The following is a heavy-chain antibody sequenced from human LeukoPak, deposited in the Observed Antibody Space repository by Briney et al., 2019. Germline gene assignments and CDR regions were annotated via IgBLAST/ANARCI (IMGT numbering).Heavy chain of an antibody. J-gene: IGHJ4*02. Sequence: ASVKVSCKASGYTFTSYYMHWVRQAPGQGLEWMGIINPSGGSTNYAQKLQGRVTMTTDTSTSTAYMELRSLRSDDTAVYYCARARYSGYDGDLDYWGQGTLVTVSS. CDR1: GYTFTSYY. CDR3: ARARYSGYDGDLDY. V-gene: IGHV1-46*01. CDR2: INPSGGST. D-gene: IGHD5-12*01.